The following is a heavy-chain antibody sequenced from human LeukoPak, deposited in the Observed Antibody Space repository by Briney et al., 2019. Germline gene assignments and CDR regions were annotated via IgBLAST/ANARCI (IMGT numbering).Heavy chain of an antibody. Sequence: GDSLKISCEGSGYSFPNYWIAWVRQMPGKGLEWMGIIFPGDSDTRYSPSFQGQVSISVDKPISTAYLQWSGLKASDTAIYYCVRHLSDTSMDYWGQGTLVTVSS. CDR1: GYSFPNYW. CDR3: VRHLSDTSMDY. V-gene: IGHV5-51*01. CDR2: IFPGDSDT. J-gene: IGHJ4*02. D-gene: IGHD5-18*01.